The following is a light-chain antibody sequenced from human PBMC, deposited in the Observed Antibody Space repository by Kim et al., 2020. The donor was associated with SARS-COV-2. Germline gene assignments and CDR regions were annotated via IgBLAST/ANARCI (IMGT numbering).Light chain of an antibody. V-gene: IGLV2-14*03. J-gene: IGLJ2*01. Sequence: GQSSTRSCTGNSSDVGAYNYVSWYQHHPGKAPKLMISDVNERPSGVSNRFSGSKSGNTASLTISGLQAEDEAYYYCSSYTTSSTVIFGGGTQLTVL. CDR3: SSYTTSSTVI. CDR1: SSDVGAYNY. CDR2: DVN.